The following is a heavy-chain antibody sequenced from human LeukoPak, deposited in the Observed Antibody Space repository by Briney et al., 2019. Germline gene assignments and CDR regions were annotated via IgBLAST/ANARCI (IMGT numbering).Heavy chain of an antibody. CDR2: INHNEIT. Sequence: SETLSLTCAVYGGSFSGYFWSWIRQPPGKGLEWIVEINHNEITNSNPSLKSRVTVSVDTSKSQFSLNLSSVTAADTAVYYCARDSPDSGSYPDAFDIWGQGTMVTVSS. V-gene: IGHV4-34*01. D-gene: IGHD1-26*01. J-gene: IGHJ3*02. CDR1: GGSFSGYF. CDR3: ARDSPDSGSYPDAFDI.